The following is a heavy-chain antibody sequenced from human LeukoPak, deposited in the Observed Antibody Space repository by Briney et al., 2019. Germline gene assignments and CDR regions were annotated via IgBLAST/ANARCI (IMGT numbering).Heavy chain of an antibody. J-gene: IGHJ3*02. D-gene: IGHD3-22*01. CDR1: GGTFSSYA. V-gene: IGHV1-69*13. CDR3: AREGDYCDSSGYQNPHAFDI. Sequence: ASVKVSCKASGGTFSSYAISWVRQAPGQGLEWMGGIIPIFGTANYAQKFQGRVTITADESTSTAYMELSSLRSEDTAVYYCAREGDYCDSSGYQNPHAFDIWGQGTMVTVSS. CDR2: IIPIFGTA.